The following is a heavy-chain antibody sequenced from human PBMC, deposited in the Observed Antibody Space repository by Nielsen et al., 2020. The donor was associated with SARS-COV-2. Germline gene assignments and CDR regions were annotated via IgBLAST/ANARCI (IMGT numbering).Heavy chain of an antibody. Sequence: GESLKISCAASGFTFSSYGMHWVRQAPGKGLEWVAVISYDGSNKYYADSVKGRFTISRDNSKNTLYLQMNSLRAEDTAVYYCAKGYYYDSSGYPPDDAFDIWGQGTTVTVSS. CDR1: GFTFSSYG. J-gene: IGHJ3*02. CDR3: AKGYYYDSSGYPPDDAFDI. CDR2: ISYDGSNK. V-gene: IGHV3-30*18. D-gene: IGHD3-22*01.